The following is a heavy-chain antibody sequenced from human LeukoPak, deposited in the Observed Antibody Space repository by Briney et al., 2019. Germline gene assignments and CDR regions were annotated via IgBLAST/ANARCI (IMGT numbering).Heavy chain of an antibody. V-gene: IGHV3-9*01. CDR1: GFTFDDYA. Sequence: GGSLRLSCAASGFTFDDYAMHWVRQAPGKGLEWVTGINWDNGGIVYADSVKGRFTVSRDNAKNSLYLQMNSLRPEDTAFYYCARDDYNTLCSNFHYWGQGTLVTVSS. CDR3: ARDDYNTLCSNFHY. CDR2: INWDNGGI. J-gene: IGHJ4*02. D-gene: IGHD3-9*01.